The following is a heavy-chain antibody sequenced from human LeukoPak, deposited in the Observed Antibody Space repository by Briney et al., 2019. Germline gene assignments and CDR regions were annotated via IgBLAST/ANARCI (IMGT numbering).Heavy chain of an antibody. CDR2: IYTSGST. V-gene: IGHV4-4*07. J-gene: IGHJ6*03. Sequence: PSETLSLTCAVYGGSFSGYYWSWIRQPAGKGLEWIGRIYTSGSTNHNPSLKSRVTISVDTSKNQFSLKLSSVTAADTALYYCARDSLLPSAMGYYYMDVWGKGTTVTVSS. CDR1: GGSFSGYY. D-gene: IGHD2-2*01. CDR3: ARDSLLPSAMGYYYMDV.